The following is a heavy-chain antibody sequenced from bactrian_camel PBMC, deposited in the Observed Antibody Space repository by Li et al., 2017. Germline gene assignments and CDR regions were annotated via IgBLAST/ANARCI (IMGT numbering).Heavy chain of an antibody. D-gene: IGHD4*01. J-gene: IGHJ4*01. V-gene: IGHV3-1*01. CDR2: ISGDGRRT. CDR3: CGGNSDWAIPV. CDR1: GFPFGNHG. Sequence: VQLVESGGGLVHPGGSLRLSCAASGFPFGNHGMSWVRQAPGKGLEWVGGISGDGRRTAYKDSVMGRLIISRDNAKNTLYLQLNSLTTEDTAMYHCCGGNSDWAIPVWGQGTQVTVS.